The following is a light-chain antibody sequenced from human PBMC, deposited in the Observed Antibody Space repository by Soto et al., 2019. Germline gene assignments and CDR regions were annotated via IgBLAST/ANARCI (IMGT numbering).Light chain of an antibody. CDR3: ASCDDSLNAVV. J-gene: IGLJ2*01. CDR2: SNN. V-gene: IGLV1-44*01. CDR1: SSNIGSNT. Sequence: QSVLTQPPSASGTPGQRVTISCSGGSSNIGSNTVNWYQQLPGTAPNLLIYSNNQRPSGVSDRFSGSKSGTSASLAISGLQAEDEADYYCASCDDSLNAVVFGGGTKLTVL.